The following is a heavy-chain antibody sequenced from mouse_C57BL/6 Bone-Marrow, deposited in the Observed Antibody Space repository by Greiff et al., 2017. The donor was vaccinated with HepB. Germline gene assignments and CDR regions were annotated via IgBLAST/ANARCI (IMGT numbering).Heavy chain of an antibody. V-gene: IGHV3-1*01. J-gene: IGHJ1*03. CDR2: ISYSGST. CDR1: GYSITSGYD. CDR3: AREGSYRGYWYFDV. D-gene: IGHD2-12*01. Sequence: EVQLVESGPGMVKPSQSLSLTCTVTGYSITSGYDWHWIRHFPGNKLEWMGYISYSGSTNYNPSLKSRISITHDTSKNHFFLKLNSVTTEDTATYYCAREGSYRGYWYFDVWGTGTTVTVSS.